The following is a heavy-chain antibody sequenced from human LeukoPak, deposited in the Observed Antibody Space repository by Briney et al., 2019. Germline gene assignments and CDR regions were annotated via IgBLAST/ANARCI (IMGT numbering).Heavy chain of an antibody. CDR1: GGSISSYY. V-gene: IGHV4-4*07. Sequence: PSETLSLTCTVSGGSISSYYWSWIRQPAGKGLEWIGRIYTSGSTNYNPSLKSRVTMSVDTSKNQFSLMLSSVTAADTAVYYCARVHPGYCSSTSCWDWFDPWGQGTLVTVSS. J-gene: IGHJ5*02. D-gene: IGHD2-2*01. CDR3: ARVHPGYCSSTSCWDWFDP. CDR2: IYTSGST.